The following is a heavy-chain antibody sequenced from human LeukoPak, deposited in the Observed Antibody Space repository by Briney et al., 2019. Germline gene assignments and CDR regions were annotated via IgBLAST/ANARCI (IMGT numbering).Heavy chain of an antibody. D-gene: IGHD3-22*01. CDR1: GGSFSGYY. CDR3: ARGVRYYDSSGYSVPAFDI. J-gene: IGHJ3*02. Sequence: SETLSLTCAVYGGSFSGYYWSWIRQPPGKGLEWIGEINHSGSTNYNPSPKSRVTISVDTSKNQFSLKLSSVTAADTAVYYCARGVRYYDSSGYSVPAFDIWGQGTMVTVSS. CDR2: INHSGST. V-gene: IGHV4-34*01.